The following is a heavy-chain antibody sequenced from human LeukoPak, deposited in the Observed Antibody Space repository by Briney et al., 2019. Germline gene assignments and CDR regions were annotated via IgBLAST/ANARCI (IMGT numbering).Heavy chain of an antibody. CDR3: AKDSRIFGVVAADAFDI. J-gene: IGHJ3*02. Sequence: SGASLRLSCTASGFTFSSYAMSWVRQAPGKGLEWVSAISGSGGSTYYADSVKGRFTISRDNSKNTLYLQMNSLRAEDTAVYYCAKDSRIFGVVAADAFDIWGQGTMVTVSS. D-gene: IGHD3-3*02. V-gene: IGHV3-23*01. CDR1: GFTFSSYA. CDR2: ISGSGGST.